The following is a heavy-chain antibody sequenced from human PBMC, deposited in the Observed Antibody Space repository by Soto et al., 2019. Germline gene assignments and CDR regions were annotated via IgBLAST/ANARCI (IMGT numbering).Heavy chain of an antibody. CDR2: IFYTGTT. J-gene: IGHJ5*02. V-gene: IGHV4-39*02. CDR3: ARLVVVAPVANA. D-gene: IGHD2-2*01. CDR1: GGSISYNSYY. Sequence: SETLSLTCSVSGGSISYNSYYWGWIRQPPGKGLEWVGGIFYTGTTYYSPSLKDRVTISVDTSKNSFPLNLTSVTAADPAVYFCARLVVVAPVANAWGQGTLVTVSS.